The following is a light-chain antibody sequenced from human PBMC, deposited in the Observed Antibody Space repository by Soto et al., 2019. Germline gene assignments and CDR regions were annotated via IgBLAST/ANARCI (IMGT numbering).Light chain of an antibody. V-gene: IGLV1-40*01. CDR2: GNN. Sequence: QSVLTQPPSVSGAPGPRVTLSCTGTSSNIGAGYNVHWYQQLPGTAPKLLIYGNNNRPSGVPDRFSGSKSGTSASLVITGLQAEDEADYYCQSFDSSLSASVFGGGTKVTVL. CDR1: SSNIGAGYN. CDR3: QSFDSSLSASV. J-gene: IGLJ2*01.